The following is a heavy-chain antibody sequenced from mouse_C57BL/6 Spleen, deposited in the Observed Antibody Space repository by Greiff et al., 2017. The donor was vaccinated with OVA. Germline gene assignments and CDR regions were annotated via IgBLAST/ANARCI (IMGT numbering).Heavy chain of an antibody. Sequence: VQLVESGAELARPGASVKMSCKASGYTFTSYTMHWVKHRPGQGLEWIGYINPSSGYTKYNQKFKDKATLTADKSSSTAYMQLSSLTSEDSAVYYCARSGLDYWGQGTTLTVSS. CDR2: INPSSGYT. CDR3: ARSGLDY. D-gene: IGHD3-1*01. J-gene: IGHJ2*01. V-gene: IGHV1-4*01. CDR1: GYTFTSYT.